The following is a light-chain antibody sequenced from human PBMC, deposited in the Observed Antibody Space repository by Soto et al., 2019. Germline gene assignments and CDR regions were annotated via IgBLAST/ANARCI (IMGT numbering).Light chain of an antibody. Sequence: QSALTQPHSASGSPGQSVTISCTGTSSDVGGYNYVSWYQQHPGKAPKLMIYEVSKLPSGVPDRFSGSKSGNTASLTVSGLQAEDEADYYCSSYAGSNNVFGTGTKVTVL. V-gene: IGLV2-8*01. CDR2: EVS. J-gene: IGLJ1*01. CDR1: SSDVGGYNY. CDR3: SSYAGSNNV.